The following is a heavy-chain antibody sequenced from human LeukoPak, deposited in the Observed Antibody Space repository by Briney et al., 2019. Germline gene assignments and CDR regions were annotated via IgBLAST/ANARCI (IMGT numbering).Heavy chain of an antibody. CDR3: ARHLPTAMDSHSNFDY. CDR1: GGSISSYY. J-gene: IGHJ4*02. V-gene: IGHV4-59*08. D-gene: IGHD5-18*01. CDR2: IYYSGST. Sequence: SETLSLTCAVSGGSISSYYWSWIRQPPGKGLEWIGYIYYSGSTNYNPSLKSRVTISVDTSKNQFSLKLSSVTAADTAVYYCARHLPTAMDSHSNFDYWGQGTLVTVSS.